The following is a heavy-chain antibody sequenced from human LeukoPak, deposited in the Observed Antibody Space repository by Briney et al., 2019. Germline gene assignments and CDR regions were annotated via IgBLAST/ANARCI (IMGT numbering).Heavy chain of an antibody. V-gene: IGHV4-4*07. D-gene: IGHD1-26*01. Sequence: SETLSLTCTVSGGSISSYHWSWIRQPAGKGLEWIGRIYTSGSTNYNPSLKSRVTMSVDTSKNQFSLKLSSVTAADTAVYYCARSRQGIVGASGWFDPWGQGTLVTVSS. CDR2: IYTSGST. CDR1: GGSISSYH. J-gene: IGHJ5*02. CDR3: ARSRQGIVGASGWFDP.